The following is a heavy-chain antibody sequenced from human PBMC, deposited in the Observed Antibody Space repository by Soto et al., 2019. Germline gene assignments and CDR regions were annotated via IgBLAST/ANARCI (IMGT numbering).Heavy chain of an antibody. CDR2: IYSGGST. J-gene: IGHJ4*02. V-gene: IGHV3-66*01. Sequence: PGGSLRLSCAASGFTVSSNYMSWVRQAPGKGLEWVSVIYSGGSTYYADSVKGRFTISGDNSKNTLYLQMNSLRAEDTAVYYCASCSSGWDGLDYWGQGTLVTVSS. D-gene: IGHD6-19*01. CDR1: GFTVSSNY. CDR3: ASCSSGWDGLDY.